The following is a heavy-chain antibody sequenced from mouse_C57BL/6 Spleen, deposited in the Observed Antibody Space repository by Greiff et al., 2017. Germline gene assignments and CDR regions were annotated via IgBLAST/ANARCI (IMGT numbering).Heavy chain of an antibody. CDR3: TSFYGNSSMDY. Sequence: LQESGAELVRPGASVTLSCKASGYTFTDYEMHWVKQTPVHGLEWIGAIDPETGGTAYNQKFKGKAILTADKSSSTAYMELRSLTSEDSAVYYCTSFYGNSSMDYWGQGTSVTVSS. CDR1: GYTFTDYE. J-gene: IGHJ4*01. V-gene: IGHV1-15*01. CDR2: IDPETGGT. D-gene: IGHD2-1*01.